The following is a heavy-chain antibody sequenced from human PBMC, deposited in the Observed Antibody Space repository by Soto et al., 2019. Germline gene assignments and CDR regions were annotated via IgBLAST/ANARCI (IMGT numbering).Heavy chain of an antibody. J-gene: IGHJ4*02. D-gene: IGHD1-26*01. Sequence: GGSLRLSCAASGFTFSSYGMHWVRQAPGKGLEWVAVIWYDGSNKYYADSVKGRFTISRDNSKNTLYLQMNSLRAEDTAVYYCASEGQEVGATVFDYWGQGTLVTVSS. CDR1: GFTFSSYG. CDR2: IWYDGSNK. V-gene: IGHV3-33*01. CDR3: ASEGQEVGATVFDY.